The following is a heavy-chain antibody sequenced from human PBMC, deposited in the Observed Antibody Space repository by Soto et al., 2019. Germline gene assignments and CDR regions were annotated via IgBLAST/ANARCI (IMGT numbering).Heavy chain of an antibody. CDR3: AKDLSFSGVVLELYYFEN. CDR1: GFTFSRYA. CDR2: INESGEKT. D-gene: IGHD3-3*01. Sequence: GGSLRLSCAASGFTFSRYAMSWVRQAPGKGLEWVSGINESGEKTYYGESVKGRFTISRDNSKNTLYLQMNSLRAEDTAVYFCAKDLSFSGVVLELYYFENWGQGAPVTVSS. V-gene: IGHV3-23*01. J-gene: IGHJ4*02.